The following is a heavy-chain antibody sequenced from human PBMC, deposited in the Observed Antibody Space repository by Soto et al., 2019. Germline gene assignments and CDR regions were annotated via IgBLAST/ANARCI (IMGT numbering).Heavy chain of an antibody. CDR1: GFTFSSYA. D-gene: IGHD3-3*01. J-gene: IGHJ6*02. Sequence: GGSLRLSCAASGFTFSSYAMSWVRQAPGKGLEWVSAISGSGGSTYYADSVKGRFTISRDNSKNTLYLQMNSLRAEDTAVYYCAKALRFLEWSQYYYYYGMDVRGQGTTVTVSS. CDR2: ISGSGGST. CDR3: AKALRFLEWSQYYYYYGMDV. V-gene: IGHV3-23*01.